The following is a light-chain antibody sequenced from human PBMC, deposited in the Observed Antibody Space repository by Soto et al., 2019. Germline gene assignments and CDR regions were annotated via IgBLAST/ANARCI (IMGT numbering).Light chain of an antibody. CDR1: SSDVGGNKY. CDR3: ASSTSDSLYV. CDR2: KVT. V-gene: IGLV2-14*01. J-gene: IGLJ1*01. Sequence: QSVLTQPASVSGSPGQSITISCTGTSSDVGGNKYVSWDQQYPGKVPKLLINKVTNRPSGVSYRFSGSKSGNTASLTISALLAEDEADYFCASSTSDSLYVFGTGTKVTVL.